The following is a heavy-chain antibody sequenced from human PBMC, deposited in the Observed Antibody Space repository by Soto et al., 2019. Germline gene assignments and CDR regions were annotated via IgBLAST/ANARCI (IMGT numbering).Heavy chain of an antibody. D-gene: IGHD1-1*01. J-gene: IGHJ4*02. V-gene: IGHV4-34*01. CDR3: ARGMKFHRHHLEY. CDR2: INHSGST. Sequence: SETLSLTCAVYGGSFSGYYWSWIRQPPGKGLEWIGEINHSGSTNYNPSIKSRVTISVDTSKNQFSLKLSSVTAADTAVYYCARGMKFHRHHLEYWGQVTLVTVS. CDR1: GGSFSGYY.